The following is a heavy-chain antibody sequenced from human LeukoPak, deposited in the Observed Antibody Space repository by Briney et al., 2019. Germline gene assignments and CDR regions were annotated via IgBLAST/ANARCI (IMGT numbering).Heavy chain of an antibody. D-gene: IGHD3-22*01. Sequence: SVKVSCKASVGTSSSHAISWLRQAPGQGLKWMGGIIPIFGTPSYAQEFQGRATITADESTSTASMELSSLRSEDTAVYYCARAYYDSSGYLFDYWGQGTLVTVSS. V-gene: IGHV1-69*13. J-gene: IGHJ4*02. CDR2: IIPIFGTP. CDR1: VGTSSSHA. CDR3: ARAYYDSSGYLFDY.